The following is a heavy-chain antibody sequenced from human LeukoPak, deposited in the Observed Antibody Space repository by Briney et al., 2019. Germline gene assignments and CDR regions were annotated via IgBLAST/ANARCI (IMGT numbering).Heavy chain of an antibody. V-gene: IGHV3-21*01. J-gene: IGHJ4*02. D-gene: IGHD3-22*01. CDR2: ISSSSSYI. CDR1: GFTFSSYS. Sequence: GGSLRLSCAASGFTFSSYSMNWVRQAPGKGLEWVSSISSSSSYIYYADSVKGRFTISRDNAKNSLYLQMNSLRAEDTAVYYCAKEAGHSSGYYYFDYWGQGTLVTVSS. CDR3: AKEAGHSSGYYYFDY.